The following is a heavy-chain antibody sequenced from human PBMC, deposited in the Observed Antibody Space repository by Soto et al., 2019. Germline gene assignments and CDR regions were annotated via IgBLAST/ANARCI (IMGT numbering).Heavy chain of an antibody. CDR2: INAGNGNT. J-gene: IGHJ5*02. D-gene: IGHD2-2*01. CDR1: GYTFTSYA. CDR3: AEEGGYCSSTCCYLWFDP. V-gene: IGHV1-3*01. Sequence: QVQLVQSGAEVKKPGASVKVSCKASGYTFTSYAMHWLRQAPGQRLEWMGWINAGNGNTKCSQKFQGRVTITRDTSASTAYMELSSLRSEDTAVYYCAEEGGYCSSTCCYLWFDPWGQGTLVSVSS.